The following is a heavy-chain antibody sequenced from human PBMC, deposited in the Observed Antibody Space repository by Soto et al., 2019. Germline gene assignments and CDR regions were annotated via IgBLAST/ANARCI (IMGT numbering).Heavy chain of an antibody. V-gene: IGHV2-5*02. Sequence: QITLKESGPTLVKPTQTLTLTCTFSGFSLSTSGVGVGWIRQPPGKALEWLALIYCDDDKRYSPSLKSRLTITNDNSKNQLVLTMTNMAPVDTATYYCAKTWESIVVVVADTGDPKRNGNSSWFDPWGQGTLVTVSS. CDR1: GFSLSTSGVG. CDR2: IYCDDDK. J-gene: IGHJ5*02. CDR3: AKTWESIVVVVADTGDPKRNGNSSWFDP. D-gene: IGHD2-15*01.